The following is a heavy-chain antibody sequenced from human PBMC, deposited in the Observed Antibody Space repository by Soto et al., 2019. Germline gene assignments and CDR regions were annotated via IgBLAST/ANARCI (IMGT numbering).Heavy chain of an antibody. CDR3: ARGVNGYYYVDY. V-gene: IGHV3-74*01. D-gene: IGHD2-8*01. CDR1: GFISRSYW. Sequence: EVQLVESGGNVLQPGGSLRLSCAASGFISRSYWMHWVRQAPEKGLVWVSRINRDGSRTDYADSVKGRFAVSRDNAKNTLLLQMNSLRADDTAVYYCARGVNGYYYVDYWGQGTLVTVSS. CDR2: INRDGSRT. J-gene: IGHJ4*02.